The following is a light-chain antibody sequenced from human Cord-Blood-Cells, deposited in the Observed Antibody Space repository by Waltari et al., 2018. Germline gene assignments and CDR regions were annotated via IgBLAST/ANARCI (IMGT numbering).Light chain of an antibody. V-gene: IGKV2-30*01. CDR3: MQGTHWPLT. CDR2: KVS. CDR1: QSLVYSDGNTY. Sequence: DVVMTQSPLSLPVTLGQPASISCRSSQSLVYSDGNTYLNWFPQRPGQSPRRLIYKVSNRDSGVPDRFSGSGSGTDFTLKISRVEAEDVGVYYCMQGTHWPLTFGPGTKVDIK. J-gene: IGKJ3*01.